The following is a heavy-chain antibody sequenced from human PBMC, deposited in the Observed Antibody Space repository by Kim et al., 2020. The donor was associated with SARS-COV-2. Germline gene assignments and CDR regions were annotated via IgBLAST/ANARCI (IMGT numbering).Heavy chain of an antibody. V-gene: IGHV4-39*07. CDR3: ARNGHLHDP. J-gene: IGHJ5*02. Sequence: SETLSITCTVSGGSISSSSYYWGWIRQPPGKGLEWIGSIYYSGSTYYNPSLKSRVTISVDTSKNQFSLKLSSVTAADTAVYYCARNGHLHDPWGQGTLVTVSS. CDR2: IYYSGST. CDR1: GGSISSSSYY.